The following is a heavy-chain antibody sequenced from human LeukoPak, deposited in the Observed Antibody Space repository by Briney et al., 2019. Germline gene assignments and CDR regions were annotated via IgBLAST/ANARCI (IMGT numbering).Heavy chain of an antibody. J-gene: IGHJ5*02. CDR1: GGSITSGSYY. CDR2: IYTSGST. V-gene: IGHV4-61*02. D-gene: IGHD1-26*01. CDR3: ARETLQWELRGAYNWFDP. Sequence: SETLSLTCTVSGGSITSGSYYWSWIRQPAGKGLEWIGRIYTSGSTNYNPSLKSRVTISVGKSKKQFSLKLSSVTAADTAVYYCARETLQWELRGAYNWFDPWGQGSLVTVSS.